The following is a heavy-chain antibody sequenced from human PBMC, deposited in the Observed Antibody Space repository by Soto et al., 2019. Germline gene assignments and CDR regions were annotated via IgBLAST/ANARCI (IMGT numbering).Heavy chain of an antibody. D-gene: IGHD3-3*01. J-gene: IGHJ6*02. Sequence: GGSLRLSCAASGFTFDDYTMHWVRQAPGKGLEWVSLISWDGGSTYYADSVKGRFTISRDNSKNSLYLQMNSLRTEDTALYYCAKDLSGYDFWSGRTVYYYYGMDVWGQGTTVTVSS. CDR3: AKDLSGYDFWSGRTVYYYYGMDV. CDR2: ISWDGGST. CDR1: GFTFDDYT. V-gene: IGHV3-43*01.